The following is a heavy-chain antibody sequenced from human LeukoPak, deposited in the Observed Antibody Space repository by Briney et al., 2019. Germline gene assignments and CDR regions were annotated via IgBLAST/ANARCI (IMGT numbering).Heavy chain of an antibody. CDR1: GGSINNYY. Sequence: TSETLSLTCTVSGGSINNYYWSWIRQPPGKGLEWIGYIYYSGSTNYNPSLKSRVTISVDTSKNQFSLKLSSVTAADTAVYYCARGVVVVVATPYYFDYWGQGTLVTVSS. D-gene: IGHD2-15*01. CDR2: IYYSGST. CDR3: ARGVVVVVATPYYFDY. V-gene: IGHV4-59*01. J-gene: IGHJ4*02.